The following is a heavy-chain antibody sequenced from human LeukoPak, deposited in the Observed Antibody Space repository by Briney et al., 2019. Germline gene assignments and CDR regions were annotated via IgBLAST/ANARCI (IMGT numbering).Heavy chain of an antibody. V-gene: IGHV3-48*01. CDR1: GFTFSSYS. Sequence: PGGSLRLSCAASGFTFSSYSMNWVRQAPGKGLEWVSYISSSSSTIYYADSVKGRFTISRDNAKNSLYLQMNSLRAEDTAVYYCARDGLFHSSIWYLGPNNWFDPWGQGTLVTVSS. CDR2: ISSSSSTI. CDR3: ARDGLFHSSIWYLGPNNWFDP. D-gene: IGHD6-13*01. J-gene: IGHJ5*02.